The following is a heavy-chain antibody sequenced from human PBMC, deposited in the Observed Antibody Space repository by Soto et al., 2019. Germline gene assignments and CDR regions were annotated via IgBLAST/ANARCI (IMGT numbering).Heavy chain of an antibody. CDR2: VYSSGST. J-gene: IGHJ4*02. CDR1: GGSMSTYY. V-gene: IGHV4-59*01. Sequence: SETLSLTCTASGGSMSTYYWNWMRQPPGKGLEWIGYVYSSGSTNYNPSLKSRVAISIDTSKKQISLKLSSVTAADTAVYYCARGGGVYHFDYWAQGTLVTVS. CDR3: ARGGGVYHFDY. D-gene: IGHD2-8*02.